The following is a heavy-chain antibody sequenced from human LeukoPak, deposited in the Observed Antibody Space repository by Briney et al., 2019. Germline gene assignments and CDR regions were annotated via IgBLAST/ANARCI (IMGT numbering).Heavy chain of an antibody. CDR1: GGSISSSSYY. CDR3: ARGKGLQLWLSVYYFDY. Sequence: SETLSLTCTVSGGSISSSSYYWGWIRQPPGKGLEWIGSIYYSGSTYYNPSLKSRVTISVDTSKNQFSLKLSSVTAADTAVYYCARGKGLQLWLSVYYFDYWGQGTLVTVSS. D-gene: IGHD5-18*01. J-gene: IGHJ4*02. V-gene: IGHV4-39*07. CDR2: IYYSGST.